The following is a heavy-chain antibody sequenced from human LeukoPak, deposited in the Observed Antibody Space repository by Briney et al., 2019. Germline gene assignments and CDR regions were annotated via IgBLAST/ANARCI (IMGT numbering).Heavy chain of an antibody. Sequence: SETLSLTCTVSGGSNSSYYWSWIRQPPGKGLEWIGYIYYSGSTNYNPSLKSRVTISVDTSKNQFSLKLSSVTAADTAVYYCARHGAAALSYFDYWGQGTLVTVSS. J-gene: IGHJ4*02. D-gene: IGHD6-13*01. CDR2: IYYSGST. CDR1: GGSNSSYY. V-gene: IGHV4-59*08. CDR3: ARHGAAALSYFDY.